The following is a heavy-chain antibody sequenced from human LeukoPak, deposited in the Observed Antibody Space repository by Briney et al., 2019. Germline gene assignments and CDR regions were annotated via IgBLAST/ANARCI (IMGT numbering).Heavy chain of an antibody. D-gene: IGHD3-10*01. J-gene: IGHJ5*02. CDR1: GGSISSRSYY. CDR3: ARDKLLWFGTPDP. V-gene: IGHV4-39*07. CDR2: IYYSGTT. Sequence: SETLSLTCTVSGGSISSRSYYWGWIRQPPGKGLEWIGSIYYSGTTYYNPSLKSRVTISVDTSKNQFSLKLSSVTAADTAVYYCARDKLLWFGTPDPWGQGTLVTVSA.